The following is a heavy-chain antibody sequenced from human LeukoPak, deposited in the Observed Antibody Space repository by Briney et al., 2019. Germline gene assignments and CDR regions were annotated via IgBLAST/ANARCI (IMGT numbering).Heavy chain of an antibody. D-gene: IGHD3-9*01. V-gene: IGHV1-2*02. CDR1: GYTFTGYY. CDR2: INPNSGGT. CDR3: ARDQTPYDILTGLNY. Sequence: GASVKVSCKASGYTFTGYYMHWVRQAPGQGLEWMGWINPNSGGTNYAQKFQGRVTMTRDTSISTAYMELSRLRSDDTAVYYCARDQTPYDILTGLNYWGQGTLVTVSS. J-gene: IGHJ4*02.